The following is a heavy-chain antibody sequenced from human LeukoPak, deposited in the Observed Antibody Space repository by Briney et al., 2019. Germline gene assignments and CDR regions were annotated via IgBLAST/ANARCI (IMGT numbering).Heavy chain of an antibody. CDR2: ISSSSSYI. V-gene: IGHV3-21*01. CDR3: ARFRLGELTYYYYMDV. Sequence: GGSLRLSCAASGFTFSSYSMNWVRQAPGKGLEWVSSISSSSSYIYYADSVKGRFTISRDNAKNSLYLQMNSLRAEDTAVYYCARFRLGELTYYYYMDVWGKGTTVTISS. J-gene: IGHJ6*03. D-gene: IGHD3-10*01. CDR1: GFTFSSYS.